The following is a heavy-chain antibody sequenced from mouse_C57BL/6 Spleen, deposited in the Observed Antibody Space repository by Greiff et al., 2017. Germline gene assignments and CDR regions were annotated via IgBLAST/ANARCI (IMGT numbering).Heavy chain of an antibody. V-gene: IGHV3-6*01. CDR2: ISYDGSN. CDR1: GYSITSGYY. CDR3: ARGTGKEFDY. D-gene: IGHD4-1*01. Sequence: VQLQQSGPGLVKPSQSLSLTCSVTGYSITSGYYWNWIRQFPGNKLEWMGYISYDGSNNYNPSLKNRISITRDTSKNQFFLKLNSVTTEDTATYYCARGTGKEFDYWGQGTTLTVSS. J-gene: IGHJ2*01.